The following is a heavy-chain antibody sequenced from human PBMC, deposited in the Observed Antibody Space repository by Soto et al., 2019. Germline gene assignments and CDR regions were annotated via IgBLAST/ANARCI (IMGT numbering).Heavy chain of an antibody. CDR2: IFFSGYT. V-gene: IGHV4-31*03. D-gene: IGHD4-17*01. CDR3: ARDNYGGMFDF. J-gene: IGHJ4*01. Sequence: PSETLSLTCTVSGGFILHGGHYLTWIREHPAKSLERIGRIFFSGYTHYNPALRSRLTLSLHTAKNHFSLKLTSVTAADTAIYYCARDNYGGMFDFWRPVTLVTISS. CDR1: GGFILHGGHY.